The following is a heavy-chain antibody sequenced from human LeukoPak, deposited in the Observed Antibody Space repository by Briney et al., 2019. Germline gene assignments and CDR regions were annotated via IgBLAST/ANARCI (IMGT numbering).Heavy chain of an antibody. CDR2: IYYSGST. CDR3: ARDRRVGAIPHAFDI. Sequence: SETLSLTRTVPRGSISSYYWGWGRKPPRKGRGWVGYIYYSGSTNYYPSHKRRLTISGDTSKNQFSLKLSSVAAEETAEYYCARDRRVGAIPHAFDIWGQGTMVTVSP. J-gene: IGHJ3*02. CDR1: RGSISSYY. D-gene: IGHD1-26*01. V-gene: IGHV4-59*01.